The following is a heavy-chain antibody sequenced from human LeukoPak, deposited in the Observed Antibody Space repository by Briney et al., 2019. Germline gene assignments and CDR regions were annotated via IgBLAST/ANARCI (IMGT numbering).Heavy chain of an antibody. J-gene: IGHJ4*02. D-gene: IGHD6-19*01. Sequence: GGSLRLSCAASGFTFSSYAMHWVRQAPGKGLEWVAVISYDGSNKYYADSVKGRFTISRDNSKNTPYLQMNSLRAEDTAVYYCARDGSSGWFRPLTYFDYWGQGTLVTVSS. CDR1: GFTFSSYA. CDR2: ISYDGSNK. V-gene: IGHV3-30-3*01. CDR3: ARDGSSGWFRPLTYFDY.